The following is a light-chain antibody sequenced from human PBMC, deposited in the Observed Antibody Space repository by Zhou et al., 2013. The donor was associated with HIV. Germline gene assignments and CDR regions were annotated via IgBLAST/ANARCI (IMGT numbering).Light chain of an antibody. CDR3: QQYKGT. CDR1: QDVSVY. Sequence: DVQMTQSPSSLSASVGDRVTITCRASQDVSVYVNWYQQKPGKAPKLLIYIASNLQSGVPSRFSGSGSRTDFTLTISSLQPEDSATYYCQQYKGTFGQGTKVEIK. J-gene: IGKJ1*01. CDR2: IAS. V-gene: IGKV1-39*01.